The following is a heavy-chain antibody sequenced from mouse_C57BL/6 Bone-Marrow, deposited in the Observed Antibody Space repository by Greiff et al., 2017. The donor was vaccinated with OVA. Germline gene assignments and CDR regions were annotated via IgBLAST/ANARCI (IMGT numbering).Heavy chain of an antibody. D-gene: IGHD2-5*01. CDR2: IHPNSGST. CDR3: APYYSNLYWYFDV. Sequence: VQLQQSGAELVKPGASVKLSCKASGYTFTSYWMHWVKQRPGQGLEWIGMIHPNSGSTNYNEKFKSKATLTVDKSSSTAYMQLSSLTSEDSAVYYCAPYYSNLYWYFDVWGTGTTVTVSS. CDR1: GYTFTSYW. V-gene: IGHV1-64*01. J-gene: IGHJ1*03.